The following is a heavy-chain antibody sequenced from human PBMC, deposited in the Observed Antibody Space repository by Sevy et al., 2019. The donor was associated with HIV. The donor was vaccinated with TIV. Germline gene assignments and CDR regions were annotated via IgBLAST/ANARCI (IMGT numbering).Heavy chain of an antibody. D-gene: IGHD3-3*01. J-gene: IGHJ6*02. CDR1: GFTFSSYG. CDR2: ISYDGSNK. CDR3: AKGDSDFWSGFYGMDV. Sequence: GGSLRLSCAASGFTFSSYGMHWVRQAPGKGLEWVAVISYDGSNKYYADSLKGRFTISRDNSKNTLYLQMNSLRAEDTAVYYCAKGDSDFWSGFYGMDVWGQGTTVTVSS. V-gene: IGHV3-30*18.